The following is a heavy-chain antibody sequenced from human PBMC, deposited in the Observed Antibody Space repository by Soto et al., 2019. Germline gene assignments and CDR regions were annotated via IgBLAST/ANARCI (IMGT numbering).Heavy chain of an antibody. J-gene: IGHJ4*02. CDR2: IYYSGST. D-gene: IGHD6-13*01. CDR1: GGSISSYY. Sequence: LSLTCTVSGGSISSYYWSWIRQPPGKGLEWIGYIYYSGSTNYNPSLKSRVSISVDTSKNQFSLKLSSVTAADTAVYYCARHYSSSWYFAYWGQGALVTVSS. CDR3: ARHYSSSWYFAY. V-gene: IGHV4-59*08.